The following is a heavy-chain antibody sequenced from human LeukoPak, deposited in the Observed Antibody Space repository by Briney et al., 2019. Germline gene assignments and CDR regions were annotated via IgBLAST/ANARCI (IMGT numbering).Heavy chain of an antibody. CDR1: GFTFSSYA. CDR3: AKKGSGWYVLNY. J-gene: IGHJ4*02. V-gene: IGHV3-23*01. D-gene: IGHD6-19*01. Sequence: GGSLRLSCAASGFTFSSYAVSWVRQAPGKGLEWVSAISGSGGSTYYADSVKGRFTISRDNSKNTLYLQMHSLRAEDTAVYYCAKKGSGWYVLNYWGQGTLVTVSS. CDR2: ISGSGGST.